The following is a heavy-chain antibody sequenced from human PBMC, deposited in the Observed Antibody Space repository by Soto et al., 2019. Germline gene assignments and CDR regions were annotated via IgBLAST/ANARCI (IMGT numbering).Heavy chain of an antibody. CDR1: GLPAAVSY. CDR2: IYNDGTT. CDR3: VRPPPSGQTQAMEV. Sequence: PGGSLRLSCVASGLPAAVSYMAWVRQAPGKGLEWASVIYNDGTTYYSQSVEGRFTISRATSKNTLYLQMERLRDEDTAVYYCVRPPPSGQTQAMEVWGQGTTVTVFS. J-gene: IGHJ6*02. D-gene: IGHD3-10*01. V-gene: IGHV3-53*01.